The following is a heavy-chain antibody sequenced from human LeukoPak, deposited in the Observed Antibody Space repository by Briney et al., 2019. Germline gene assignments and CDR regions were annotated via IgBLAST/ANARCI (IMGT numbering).Heavy chain of an antibody. CDR1: GYSISSGYY. J-gene: IGHJ5*02. D-gene: IGHD3-10*01. V-gene: IGHV4-38-2*02. CDR3: ARRTGSGSYLFDP. CDR2: IYQSGST. Sequence: SETLSPTCTVSGYSISSGYYWGWIRQPPGKGLEWIGTIYQSGSTYYNPSLKSRVTISVDKSKNQSSLKLSSVTAADTAVYYCARRTGSGSYLFDPWGQGTTVTVSS.